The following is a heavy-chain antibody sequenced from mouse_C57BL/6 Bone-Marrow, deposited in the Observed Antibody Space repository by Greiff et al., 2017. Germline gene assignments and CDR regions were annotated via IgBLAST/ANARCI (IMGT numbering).Heavy chain of an antibody. CDR2: IYPRSGNT. V-gene: IGHV1-81*01. CDR1: GYTFTSYG. Sequence: VQRVESGAELARPGASVKLSCKASGYTFTSYGISWVKQRTGQGLEWIGEIYPRSGNTYYNEKFKGKATLTADKSSSTAYMELRSLTSEDSAVYFCAREGYYDYGYFDVWGTGTTVTVSS. D-gene: IGHD2-4*01. CDR3: AREGYYDYGYFDV. J-gene: IGHJ1*03.